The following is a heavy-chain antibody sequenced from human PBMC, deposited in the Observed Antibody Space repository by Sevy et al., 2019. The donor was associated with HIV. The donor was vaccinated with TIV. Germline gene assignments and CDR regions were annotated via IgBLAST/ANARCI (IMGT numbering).Heavy chain of an antibody. D-gene: IGHD4-17*01. CDR3: ARPPEFYDSGDYGPAFMPDY. J-gene: IGHJ4*02. CDR2: IWFDGSNT. CDR1: GFTFSSYG. V-gene: IGHV3-33*01. Sequence: GGSLRLSCAASGFTFSSYGMHWVRQGPGKGLEWVAVIWFDGSNTYYADSVKGRFTISRDIAKNTLHLQMNSLRAEDTAVYYCARPPEFYDSGDYGPAFMPDYWGQGTLVTVSS.